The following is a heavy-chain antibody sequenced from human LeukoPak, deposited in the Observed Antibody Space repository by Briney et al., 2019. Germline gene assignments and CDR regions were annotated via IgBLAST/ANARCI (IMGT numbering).Heavy chain of an antibody. CDR3: AKKYYDFWSGYSQHLDY. CDR1: GFTFSNAW. Sequence: PGGSLRLSCAASGFTFSNAWMSWVRQAPGKGLEWVGRIKSETDGGTTEYAAPVKARFTISRDDSKNTLYLQMNSLRAEDTAVYYCAKKYYDFWSGYSQHLDYWGQGTLVTVSS. D-gene: IGHD3-3*01. J-gene: IGHJ4*02. CDR2: IKSETDGGTT. V-gene: IGHV3-15*01.